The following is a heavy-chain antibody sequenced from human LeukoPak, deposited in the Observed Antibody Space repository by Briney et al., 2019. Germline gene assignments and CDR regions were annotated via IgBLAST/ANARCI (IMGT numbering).Heavy chain of an antibody. D-gene: IGHD5-12*01. J-gene: IGHJ4*02. CDR1: GYTFTSYD. V-gene: IGHV1-8*01. Sequence: RASVKVSCKASGYTFTSYDTNWVRQATGQGLEWMGWMNPNSGNTGYAQKFQGRVTMTRNTSISTAYMELSSLKSEDTAVYYCARGLRREYSGYDTFDYWGQGTLVTVSS. CDR3: ARGLRREYSGYDTFDY. CDR2: MNPNSGNT.